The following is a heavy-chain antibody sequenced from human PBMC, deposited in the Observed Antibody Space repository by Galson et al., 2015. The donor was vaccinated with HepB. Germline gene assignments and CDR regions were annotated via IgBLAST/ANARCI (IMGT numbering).Heavy chain of an antibody. Sequence: ETLSLTCTVPGGSISSSSYYWSWIRQPPGKGLEWIGSIYYSGSTYYNPSLKSRVTIFVDTSKNQFSLKLSSVTAADTAVYYCASRRGIWGQGTMVTVSS. CDR2: IYYSGST. J-gene: IGHJ3*02. CDR3: ASRRGI. V-gene: IGHV4-39*01. CDR1: GGSISSSSYY.